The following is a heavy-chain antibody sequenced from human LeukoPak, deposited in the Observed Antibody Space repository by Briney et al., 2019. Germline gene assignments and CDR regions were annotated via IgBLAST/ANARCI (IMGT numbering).Heavy chain of an antibody. Sequence: PGGSLRLSCSASGFTFRNYAMSWFRQAPGKGLEWVSFVRSKAYGATTEYAASVNGRFTISRDDSKSIVYLQMNSLRTEDTAVYYCSRPYDSSGYYYYFDYWGQGTLVTVSS. J-gene: IGHJ4*02. V-gene: IGHV3-49*03. D-gene: IGHD3-22*01. CDR2: VRSKAYGATT. CDR1: GFTFRNYA. CDR3: SRPYDSSGYYYYFDY.